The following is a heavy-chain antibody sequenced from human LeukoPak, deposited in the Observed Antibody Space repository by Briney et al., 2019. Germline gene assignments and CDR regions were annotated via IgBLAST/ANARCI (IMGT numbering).Heavy chain of an antibody. CDR2: IYYYWSN. CDR1: GGSISSYY. J-gene: IGHJ4*02. D-gene: IGHD5-24*01. Sequence: PSETLSLTCTVSGGSISSYYWSWIRQPPGKGLEWIGDIYYYWSNNYKPSLKDRVTISVDTTKNQFSLKLSSVTGADTAVYYCARRDGYFDYWGQGTLVTVSS. V-gene: IGHV4-59*01. CDR3: ARRDGYFDY.